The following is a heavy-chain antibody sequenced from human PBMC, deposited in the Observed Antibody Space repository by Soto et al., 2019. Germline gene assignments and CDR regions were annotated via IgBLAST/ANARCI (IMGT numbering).Heavy chain of an antibody. D-gene: IGHD4-17*01. Sequence: TSETLSLTCTVSGGSISSSSYYWSWIRQPAGKGLEWIGRIYTSGSTNYNPSLKSRVTMSVDTSKNQFSLKLSSVTAADTAVYYCARATRDYGDYGYFDYWGQGTLVTVSS. CDR3: ARATRDYGDYGYFDY. CDR2: IYTSGST. CDR1: GGSISSSSYY. V-gene: IGHV4-61*02. J-gene: IGHJ4*02.